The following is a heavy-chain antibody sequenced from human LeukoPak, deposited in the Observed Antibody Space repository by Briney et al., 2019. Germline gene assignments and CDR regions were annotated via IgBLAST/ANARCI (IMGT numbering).Heavy chain of an antibody. CDR1: GGSISSYY. D-gene: IGHD3-10*01. Sequence: SETLSLTCTASGGSISSYYWSWIRQPAGKGLEWIGRIYTSGSTNYNPSLKSRVTMSVDTSKVQSSLKLSSVTAADTAVYYCARDHVLLWFGELSTGFDPWGQGTLVTVSS. J-gene: IGHJ5*02. CDR3: ARDHVLLWFGELSTGFDP. CDR2: IYTSGST. V-gene: IGHV4-4*07.